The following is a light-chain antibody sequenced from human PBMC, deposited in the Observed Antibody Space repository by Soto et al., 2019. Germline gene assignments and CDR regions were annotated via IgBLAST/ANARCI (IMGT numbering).Light chain of an antibody. V-gene: IGKV1-5*03. Sequence: DIPMTQSPSTLSASVGDRVTITCRASQSISSWLAWYQQKPGKAPKLLIYKASSLESGVPSRFSGSGSGTEFTLTISSLQPDDFATYYCQQYKSYPWTFGQGTKVEL. CDR3: QQYKSYPWT. J-gene: IGKJ1*01. CDR1: QSISSW. CDR2: KAS.